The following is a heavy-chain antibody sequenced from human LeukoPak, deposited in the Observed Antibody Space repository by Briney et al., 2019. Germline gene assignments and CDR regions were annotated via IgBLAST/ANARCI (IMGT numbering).Heavy chain of an antibody. CDR2: ISSSGTYI. J-gene: IGHJ6*03. CDR1: GFTFDGYA. CDR3: ARGSDYDILTGYYYNYYMDV. D-gene: IGHD3-9*01. Sequence: GRSLRLSCAASGFTFDGYAMHCVREDPGKGREWVSSISSSGTYIFYADSVKGRFTISRDNAKNSLYLQMNSLRAEDTAVYYCARGSDYDILTGYYYNYYMDVWGKGTTVTISS. V-gene: IGHV3-21*04.